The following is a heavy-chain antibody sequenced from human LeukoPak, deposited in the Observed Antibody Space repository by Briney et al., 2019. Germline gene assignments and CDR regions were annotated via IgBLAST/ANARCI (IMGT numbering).Heavy chain of an antibody. D-gene: IGHD6-13*01. CDR2: INHSGST. Sequence: PSETLSLTCAVYGGSFSGYYWSWIRQPPGKGLEWIGEINHSGSTNYNPSLKSRVTISVDTSKNQFSLKLSSVTAADTAVYYCARASAWYSSSWYSFSDWGQGTLVTVSS. CDR1: GGSFSGYY. CDR3: ARASAWYSSSWYSFSD. J-gene: IGHJ4*02. V-gene: IGHV4-34*01.